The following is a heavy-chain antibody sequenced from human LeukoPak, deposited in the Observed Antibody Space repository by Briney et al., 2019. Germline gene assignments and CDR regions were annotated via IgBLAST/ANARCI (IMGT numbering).Heavy chain of an antibody. Sequence: ASVKVSCKASGYTFTSYGISWVRQAPGQGLEWMGWISAYNGNTNYAQKLQGRVTMTTDTSTSTAYMELRSLRSDDTAVYYCARARDKAAPLQLYFYYYYYMDVWGKGTTVTVSS. J-gene: IGHJ6*03. V-gene: IGHV1-18*01. CDR3: ARARDKAAPLQLYFYYYYYMDV. CDR2: ISAYNGNT. D-gene: IGHD6-6*01. CDR1: GYTFTSYG.